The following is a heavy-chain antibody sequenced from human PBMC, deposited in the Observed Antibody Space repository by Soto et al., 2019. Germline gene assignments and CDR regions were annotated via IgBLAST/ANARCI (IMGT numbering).Heavy chain of an antibody. D-gene: IGHD2-8*02. J-gene: IGHJ4*02. Sequence: QVQLQESGPGLMKPSETLSLTCTVSGASITSSSYWSWIRQPAGKGLEWIGRFSLSGTTNYNPSLRSRVTMSADVSKNQFSLRLTSVTAADTALYYRVRGMTPPGAPAWYYFDSWGQGTLVTVSS. V-gene: IGHV4-4*07. CDR2: FSLSGTT. CDR3: VRGMTPPGAPAWYYFDS. CDR1: GASITSSSY.